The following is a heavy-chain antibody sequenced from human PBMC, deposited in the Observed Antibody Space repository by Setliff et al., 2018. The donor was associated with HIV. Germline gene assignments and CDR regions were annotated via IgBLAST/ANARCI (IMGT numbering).Heavy chain of an antibody. CDR2: IVVGSGNT. D-gene: IGHD3-22*01. V-gene: IGHV1-58*01. CDR1: RFTFTSAA. J-gene: IGHJ4*02. Sequence: SVKVSCKASRFTFTSAAVQWVRQARGQRPEWIGWIVVGSGNTKYAQRFQERVTITWDMSTRTAYMELSSLRSEDTAVYYCAVDLGDYYYDTTDYYYGGGLGYWGQGTLVTVSS. CDR3: AVDLGDYYYDTTDYYYGGGLGY.